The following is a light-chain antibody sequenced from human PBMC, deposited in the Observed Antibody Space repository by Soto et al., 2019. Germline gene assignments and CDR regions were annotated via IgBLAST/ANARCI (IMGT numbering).Light chain of an antibody. Sequence: QSALTQPASVSGSPGQSITISCTGTSSDVGGYNYVSWYQQHPGKAPKFIIYEVSNRSSGVSNRFSGSKSGNTASLTISGLQAEDEADYYCSSYTSSSTLVFGGGTKLTVL. CDR1: SSDVGGYNY. CDR2: EVS. J-gene: IGLJ2*01. V-gene: IGLV2-14*01. CDR3: SSYTSSSTLV.